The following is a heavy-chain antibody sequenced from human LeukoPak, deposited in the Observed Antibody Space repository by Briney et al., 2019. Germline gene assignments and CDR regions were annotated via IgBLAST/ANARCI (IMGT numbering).Heavy chain of an antibody. J-gene: IGHJ4*02. CDR3: AKDPNPFYDFWSGYK. V-gene: IGHV3-23*01. CDR2: IGGRDDRT. CDR1: GFTFSRYA. Sequence: GGSLRLSCAASGFTFSRYAMTWLRQAPGKALEWGSIIGGRDDRTYYADSVEGRFTISRDNSKNILYLQMSSLRAEDTAVYYCAKDPNPFYDFWSGYKWGQGTLVTVSS. D-gene: IGHD3-3*01.